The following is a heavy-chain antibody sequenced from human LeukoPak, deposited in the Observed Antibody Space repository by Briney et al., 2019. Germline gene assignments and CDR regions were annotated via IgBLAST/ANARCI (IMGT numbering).Heavy chain of an antibody. CDR1: GGSFSGYY. J-gene: IGHJ4*02. V-gene: IGHV4-34*01. CDR3: ARRGGYSSSWYVN. Sequence: PSETLSLTCAVYGGSFSGYYWSWIRQPPGKGLEWIGEINHSGSTNYNPSLKSRVTISVDTSKNQFSLKLSSVTAADTAVYYCARRGGYSSSWYVNWGQGTLVTVSS. CDR2: INHSGST. D-gene: IGHD6-13*01.